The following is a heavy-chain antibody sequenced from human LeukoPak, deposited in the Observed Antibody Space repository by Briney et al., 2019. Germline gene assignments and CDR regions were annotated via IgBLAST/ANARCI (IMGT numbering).Heavy chain of an antibody. D-gene: IGHD5-12*01. CDR2: INHSGST. Sequence: SETLSLTCAVYGGSFSGYYWSGIRQPPGKGLEWIGEINHSGSTNYNPSLKSRVTISVDTSKNQSSLKLSSVTAADTAVYYCARLKQWLRGAFDYWGQGTLVTVSS. CDR3: ARLKQWLRGAFDY. J-gene: IGHJ4*02. CDR1: GGSFSGYY. V-gene: IGHV4-34*01.